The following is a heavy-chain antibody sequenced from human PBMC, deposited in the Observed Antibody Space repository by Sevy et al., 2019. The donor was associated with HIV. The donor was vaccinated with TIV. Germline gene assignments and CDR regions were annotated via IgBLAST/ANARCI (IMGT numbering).Heavy chain of an antibody. V-gene: IGHV3-30*18. CDR3: AKEGYDILTGFEPGNFDS. CDR2: ISYDGTIE. CDR1: GFTVGRYG. Sequence: GGSLRLSCAASGFTVGRYGMHWVRQAPGKGLEWVAVISYDGTIESYADSVRGRFSISRDNADSTLYLLMDSLRAEDTAVYYCAKEGYDILTGFEPGNFDSWGQGTLVTVSS. J-gene: IGHJ4*02. D-gene: IGHD3-9*01.